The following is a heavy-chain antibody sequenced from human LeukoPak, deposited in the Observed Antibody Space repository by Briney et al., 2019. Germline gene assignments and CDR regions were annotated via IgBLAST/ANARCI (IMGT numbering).Heavy chain of an antibody. Sequence: SETLSLTCAVYGDSFSGYYWSWIRQPPGKGLEWIAEINHRGSTHYNPSLKSRVNISADTSKSQFSLNLDSVTAADTAVYYCARSWAGMYYPFYYFDYWGQGSLVTVSS. V-gene: IGHV4-34*01. J-gene: IGHJ4*02. CDR1: GDSFSGYY. CDR2: INHRGST. D-gene: IGHD2-8*01. CDR3: ARSWAGMYYPFYYFDY.